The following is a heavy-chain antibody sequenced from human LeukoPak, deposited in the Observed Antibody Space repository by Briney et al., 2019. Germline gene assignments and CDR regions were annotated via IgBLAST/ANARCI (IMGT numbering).Heavy chain of an antibody. Sequence: GGSLRLFCAVSGFTFSSYEMNCVRQAPGKGLEGVSYIISSGSNIYYADSVKGRFTISRDNTKNSLYLQMNSLRAEDTAIYCCARRGTDGNNEYYYYGMDVWGQGTTVTVSS. V-gene: IGHV3-48*03. D-gene: IGHD5-24*01. J-gene: IGHJ6*02. CDR1: GFTFSSYE. CDR3: ARRGTDGNNEYYYYGMDV. CDR2: IISSGSNI.